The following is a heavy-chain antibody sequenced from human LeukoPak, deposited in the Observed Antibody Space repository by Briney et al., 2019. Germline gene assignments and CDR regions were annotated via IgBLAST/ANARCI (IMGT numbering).Heavy chain of an antibody. CDR1: GGSISSSSYY. CDR2: IYYSGST. Sequence: SETLSLTCTVSGGSISSSSYYWGWIRQPPGKGLEWIGSIYYSGSTYYNPSLKSRVTISVDTSKNQFSLKLSSVTAADTAVYYCARRLGYFSGGSCYPSTQGREYWGQGTLVTVSS. D-gene: IGHD2-15*01. J-gene: IGHJ4*02. CDR3: ARRLGYFSGGSCYPSTQGREY. V-gene: IGHV4-39*01.